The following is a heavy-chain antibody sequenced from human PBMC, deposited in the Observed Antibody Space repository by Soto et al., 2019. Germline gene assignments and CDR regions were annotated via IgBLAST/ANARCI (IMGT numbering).Heavy chain of an antibody. CDR1: GFTFRNYV. J-gene: IGHJ4*02. CDR3: TKDRATHRNY. V-gene: IGHV3-30*18. CDR2: ISSDGSNQ. Sequence: QVQLVESGGGVVQPGRSLSLSCAASGFTFRNYVMHWVRQAPGKGLEFVAVISSDGSNQYYADSVKGRFTISRDNSKNTLYLQMNSLRIEDTAVYYCTKDRATHRNYWGQGTLVTVSS. D-gene: IGHD5-12*01.